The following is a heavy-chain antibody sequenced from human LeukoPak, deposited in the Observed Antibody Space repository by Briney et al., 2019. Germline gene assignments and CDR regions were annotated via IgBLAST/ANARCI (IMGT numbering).Heavy chain of an antibody. V-gene: IGHV4-39*07. J-gene: IGHJ4*02. D-gene: IGHD5-18*01. CDR3: ARGSYSYGNAFDY. CDR1: GGSISTSRYY. CDR2: MHYSGST. Sequence: KTSETLSLTCTVSGGSISTSRYYWGWIRQPPGKGLEWIGSMHYSGSTYYSPSLKSRVTMSVDTSKNQFSLNLNSVTAADTAVYFCARGSYSYGNAFDYWGQGTLVTVSS.